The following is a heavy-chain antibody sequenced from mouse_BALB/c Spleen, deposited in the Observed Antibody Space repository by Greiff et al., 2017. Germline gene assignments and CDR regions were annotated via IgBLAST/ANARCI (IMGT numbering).Heavy chain of an antibody. J-gene: IGHJ4*01. D-gene: IGHD2-4*01. CDR1: GFTFSSFG. CDR2: ISSGSSTI. CDR3: ARWDYAYYAMDY. Sequence: EVQLQESGGGLVQPGGSRKLSCAASGFTFSSFGMHWVRQAPEKGLEWVAYISSGSSTIYYADTVKGRFTISRDNPKNTLFLQMTSLRSEDTAMYYCARWDYAYYAMDYWGQGTSVTVSS. V-gene: IGHV5-17*02.